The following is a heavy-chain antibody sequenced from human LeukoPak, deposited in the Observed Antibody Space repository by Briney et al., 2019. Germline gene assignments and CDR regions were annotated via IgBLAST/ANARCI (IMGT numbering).Heavy chain of an antibody. J-gene: IGHJ3*02. Sequence: GGSLRLSCAASGFTFSNCWMNWVRQAPGKGLEWVANINQDGSTKQYVGSVKGRFTIFRDNAKNSLHLQMNSLRVDDTAVYFCTGERGESGFDICGQGTLVSVSS. CDR3: TGERGESGFDI. V-gene: IGHV3-7*01. D-gene: IGHD3-10*01. CDR2: INQDGSTK. CDR1: GFTFSNCW.